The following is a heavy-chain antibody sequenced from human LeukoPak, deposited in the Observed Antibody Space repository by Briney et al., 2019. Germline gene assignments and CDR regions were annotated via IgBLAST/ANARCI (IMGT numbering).Heavy chain of an antibody. Sequence: TPSPTCAVYGGAFRGYYRSCICQPPRERLEWSWEINLTGSTNYDPHLKRRVPISVDTSKNQFSLKLSPVTAADTAVYYCARGRRKYSSGWYGSGGWFDPWGQGTLVTVSS. CDR1: GGAFRGYY. CDR2: INLTGST. CDR3: ARGRRKYSSGWYGSGGWFDP. V-gene: IGHV4-34*01. J-gene: IGHJ5*02. D-gene: IGHD6-19*01.